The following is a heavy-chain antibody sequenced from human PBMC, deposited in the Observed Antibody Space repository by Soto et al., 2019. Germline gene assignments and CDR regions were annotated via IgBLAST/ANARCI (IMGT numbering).Heavy chain of an antibody. CDR3: ARGGYYGSGSYYGNYYYGMDV. D-gene: IGHD3-10*01. CDR1: GGSFSGYY. Sequence: SETLSLTCAVYGGSFSGYYWSWIRQPPGKGLEWIGEINHSGSTNYNPSLKSRVTISVDTSKNQFSLKLSSVTAADTAVYYCARGGYYGSGSYYGNYYYGMDVWGQGTTVTVSS. J-gene: IGHJ6*02. V-gene: IGHV4-34*01. CDR2: INHSGST.